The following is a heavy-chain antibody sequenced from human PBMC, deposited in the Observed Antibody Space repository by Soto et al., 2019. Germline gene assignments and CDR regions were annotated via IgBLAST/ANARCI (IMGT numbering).Heavy chain of an antibody. CDR3: ARRYYDFWSGYYYYMDV. D-gene: IGHD3-3*01. V-gene: IGHV4-59*04. Sequence: PSETLSLTCTVSGGSISSYYWSWIRQPPGKGLEWIGYIYYSGSTYYNPSLKSRVTISVDTSKNQFSLKLSSVTAADTAVYYCARRYYDFWSGYYYYMDVWGKGTTVTVSS. CDR2: IYYSGST. CDR1: GGSISSYY. J-gene: IGHJ6*03.